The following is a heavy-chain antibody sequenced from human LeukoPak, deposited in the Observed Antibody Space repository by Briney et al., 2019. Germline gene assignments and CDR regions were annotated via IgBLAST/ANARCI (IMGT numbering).Heavy chain of an antibody. Sequence: GGSLRLSCAASGWTFDDYAMHWVRQAPGKGLEWVSLISGGGGSTYNAASVSGGFTISRDNSKNSLYLQMNSLRTEDTALYYCAKDIERASGWFIPGYFQHWGQGTLVTVSS. V-gene: IGHV3-43*02. CDR2: ISGGGGST. CDR1: GWTFDDYA. CDR3: AKDIERASGWFIPGYFQH. J-gene: IGHJ1*01. D-gene: IGHD6-19*01.